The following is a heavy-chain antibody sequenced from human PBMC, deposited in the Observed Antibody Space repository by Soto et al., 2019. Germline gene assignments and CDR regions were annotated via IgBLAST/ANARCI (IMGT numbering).Heavy chain of an antibody. J-gene: IGHJ4*02. Sequence: SETLSLTCAVSGGPISSGGYSWSWLRQPPGKGLEWIGYIYYSGSTNYNPSLKSRVTISVDTSKNQFSLKLSSVTAADTAVYYCAREKRGVIDYWGQGTLVTVSS. CDR1: GGPISSGGYS. CDR2: IYYSGST. V-gene: IGHV4-61*08. CDR3: AREKRGVIDY. D-gene: IGHD3-10*01.